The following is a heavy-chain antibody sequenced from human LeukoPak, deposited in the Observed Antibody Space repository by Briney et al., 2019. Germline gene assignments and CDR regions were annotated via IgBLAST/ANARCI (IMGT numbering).Heavy chain of an antibody. CDR1: GGSISSSSYY. V-gene: IGHV4-39*01. CDR2: IYYSGST. J-gene: IGHJ4*02. D-gene: IGHD7-27*01. CDR3: ARGRLGYYFDY. Sequence: SETLPLTCTVSGGSISSSSYYWGWIRQPPGKGLEWIGSIYYSGSTYYNPSLKSRVTISVDTSKNQFSLKLSSVTAADTAVYYCARGRLGYYFDYWGQGTLVTVSS.